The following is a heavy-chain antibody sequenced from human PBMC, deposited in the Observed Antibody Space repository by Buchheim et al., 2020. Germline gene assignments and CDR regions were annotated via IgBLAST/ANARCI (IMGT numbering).Heavy chain of an antibody. D-gene: IGHD2-21*02. Sequence: QVQLQESGPGLVKPSQTLSLTCTVSGGSISSGGYYWSWIRQHPGKGLEWIGYIYYSGSTYYNPSLKSRVTISVDTSKNQFSLKLSSVTAADTAVYYCARVWTRGEDQLAYCGGDCYSDWYFDLWGRGTL. CDR3: ARVWTRGEDQLAYCGGDCYSDWYFDL. V-gene: IGHV4-31*03. CDR2: IYYSGST. CDR1: GGSISSGGYY. J-gene: IGHJ2*01.